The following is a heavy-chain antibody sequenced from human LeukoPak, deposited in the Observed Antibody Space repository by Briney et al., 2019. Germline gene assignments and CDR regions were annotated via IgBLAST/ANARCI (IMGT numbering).Heavy chain of an antibody. CDR2: VHYSGTT. J-gene: IGHJ3*02. D-gene: IGHD6-13*01. CDR3: ARGGIAAAETGAFDI. V-gene: IGHV4-59*01. CDR1: DGSITNND. Sequence: PSETLSLTCTVSDGSITNNDWSWVRQTPGKGLEFIGYVHYSGTTNYNPSLRSRVTISIDTSRKHFFLKLKSVTAADTAVYYCARGGIAAAETGAFDIWGQGTMVTVSS.